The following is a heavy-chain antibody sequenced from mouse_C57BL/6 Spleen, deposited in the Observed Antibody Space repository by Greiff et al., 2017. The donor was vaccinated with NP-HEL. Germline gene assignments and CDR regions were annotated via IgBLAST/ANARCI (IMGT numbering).Heavy chain of an antibody. Sequence: EVKLMESGGGLVKPGGSLKLSCAASGFTFSSYAMSWVRQTPEKRLEWVATISDGGSYTYYPDNVKGRFTISRDNAKNNLYLQMSQLKSEDTAMYYCARGYYGSSFDYWGQGTTLTVSS. V-gene: IGHV5-4*03. J-gene: IGHJ2*01. CDR2: ISDGGSYT. CDR3: ARGYYGSSFDY. D-gene: IGHD1-1*01. CDR1: GFTFSSYA.